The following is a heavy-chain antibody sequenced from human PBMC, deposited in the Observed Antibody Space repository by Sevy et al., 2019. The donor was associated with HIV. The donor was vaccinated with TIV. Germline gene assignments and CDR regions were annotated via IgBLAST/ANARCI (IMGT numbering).Heavy chain of an antibody. CDR1: GYTLIEFS. V-gene: IGHV1-24*01. Sequence: ASVKVSCKVSGYTLIEFSMHWVRQAPGKGREWMGGFDPEDGETIYAQRFQGRVTMTEDTSTDTANMELSSLRSEDTAVYYCATGLPCEYVDCSSCYSDYFAYWGQGTLVTVSS. CDR2: FDPEDGET. J-gene: IGHJ4*02. CDR3: ATGLPCEYVDCSSCYSDYFAY. D-gene: IGHD2-15*01.